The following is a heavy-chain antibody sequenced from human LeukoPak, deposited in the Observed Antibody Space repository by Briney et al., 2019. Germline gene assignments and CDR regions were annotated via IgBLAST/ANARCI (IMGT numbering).Heavy chain of an antibody. CDR2: ISGDGGST. CDR3: AKVTTPGDILTGYYFRPYYYYGMDV. V-gene: IGHV3-43*02. Sequence: GGSLGLSCAASGFTFDDYAMHWVGQAPGKGVEGVSLISGDGGSTYYADSVQRPFTISRDNSKHSLYLQMNSLTTDATALYYCAKVTTPGDILTGYYFRPYYYYGMDVWGQGTTVTVSS. CDR1: GFTFDDYA. J-gene: IGHJ6*02. D-gene: IGHD3-9*01.